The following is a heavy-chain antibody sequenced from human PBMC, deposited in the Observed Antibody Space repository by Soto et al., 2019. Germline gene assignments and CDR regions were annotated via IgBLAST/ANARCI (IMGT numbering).Heavy chain of an antibody. D-gene: IGHD1-7*01. CDR2: ISSSGSTI. J-gene: IGHJ6*02. CDR3: ARSLGTTSYYYYGMDV. V-gene: IGHV3-48*03. Sequence: GGSLRLSCAASGFTFSSYEMNWVRQAPGKGLEWVSYISSSGSTIYYADSVKGRFTISRDNAKNSLYLQMNSLRAEDTAVYYCARSLGTTSYYYYGMDVWGQGTTFTVSS. CDR1: GFTFSSYE.